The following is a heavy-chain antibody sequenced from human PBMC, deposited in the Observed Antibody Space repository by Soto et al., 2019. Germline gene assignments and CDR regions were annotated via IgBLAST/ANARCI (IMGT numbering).Heavy chain of an antibody. J-gene: IGHJ3*02. CDR2: IYHSGST. CDR3: ARGCGGSCEEAAFDI. D-gene: IGHD2-15*01. V-gene: IGHV4-31*03. CDR1: GGSISSGTHY. Sequence: QVQLQESGPGLVKPSQTLSLTCSVSGGSISSGTHYWSWIRQRPGKALEWIGHIYHSGSTYYNPSLKSRVTISVDTSKNRFSLKLHSVTAADTAVYYCARGCGGSCEEAAFDIWGQGTVVTVSS.